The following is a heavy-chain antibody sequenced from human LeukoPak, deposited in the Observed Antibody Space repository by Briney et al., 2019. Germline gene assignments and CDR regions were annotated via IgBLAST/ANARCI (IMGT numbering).Heavy chain of an antibody. V-gene: IGHV4-59*07. CDR3: ARAPTWFDT. Sequence: PSDTLSLTCSVSGGSINSYYWSWIRQSPEKALEWIGYISYSGISNYNPSLKSRVTISLETSKNQFSLKLSSVTAADSAIYYCARAPTWFDTWGQGTLVTVSS. CDR2: ISYSGIS. J-gene: IGHJ5*02. CDR1: GGSINSYY.